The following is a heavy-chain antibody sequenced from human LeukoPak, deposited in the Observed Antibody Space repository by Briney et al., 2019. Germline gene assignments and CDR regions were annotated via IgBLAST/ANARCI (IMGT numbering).Heavy chain of an antibody. Sequence: GGSLRLSCAASGFILSSFEMNWVRQAPGKGLEWVSYISRSGSTIYYADSVKGRLTIARDNAENSVYLQMNSLRVEDTAVYYCARDRYYYGSGSPKALDYWGQGTLVTVSS. V-gene: IGHV3-48*03. CDR1: GFILSSFE. CDR3: ARDRYYYGSGSPKALDY. J-gene: IGHJ4*02. CDR2: ISRSGSTI. D-gene: IGHD3-10*01.